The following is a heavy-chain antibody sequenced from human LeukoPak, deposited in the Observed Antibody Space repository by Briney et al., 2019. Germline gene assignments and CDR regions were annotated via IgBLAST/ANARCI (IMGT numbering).Heavy chain of an antibody. V-gene: IGHV3-30*02. Sequence: GGSLRLSWAAPGFTFSSYGMHWVRQAPGKGLEWGAFIRYDGSNKYYADSVKGRFTISRDNSKNTLYLQMNSLRAEDTAVYYCARSYSSTPQYYYYYYMDVWGKGTTVTVSS. CDR1: GFTFSSYG. D-gene: IGHD6-13*01. CDR2: IRYDGSNK. J-gene: IGHJ6*03. CDR3: ARSYSSTPQYYYYYYMDV.